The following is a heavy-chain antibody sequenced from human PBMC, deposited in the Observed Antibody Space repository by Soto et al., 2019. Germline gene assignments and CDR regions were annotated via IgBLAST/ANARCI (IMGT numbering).Heavy chain of an antibody. CDR1: GFSLSTSGVG. CDR2: IYWDDDK. V-gene: IGHV2-5*02. J-gene: IGHJ4*02. CDR3: AHSRPPRLLDY. Sequence: QITLKESGPTLVKPTQTLTLTCTFSGFSLSTSGVGVGWIRQPPGKALEWLALIYWDDDKRYSSSLNSRLTITKDNAKNQVVLTMTNMDPVDTATYYCAHSRPPRLLDYWGQGTLVTVSS. D-gene: IGHD6-6*01.